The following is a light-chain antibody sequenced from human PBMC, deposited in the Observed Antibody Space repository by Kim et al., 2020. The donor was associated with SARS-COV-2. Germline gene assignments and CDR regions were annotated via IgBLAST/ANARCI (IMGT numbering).Light chain of an antibody. J-gene: IGKJ2*01. V-gene: IGKV1-5*03. CDR2: KAS. CDR1: QSISSY. CDR3: QQYYSYSYT. Sequence: SASVGDRVTITCWASQSISSYLAWYQQKPGKAPKLLFYKASSLESGVPSRFSGSGSGTEFTLTISSLQPDDFATYYCQQYYSYSYTFGQGTKLEI.